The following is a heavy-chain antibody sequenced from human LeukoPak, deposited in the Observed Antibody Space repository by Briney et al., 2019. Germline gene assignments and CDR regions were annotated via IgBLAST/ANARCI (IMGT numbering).Heavy chain of an antibody. V-gene: IGHV1-2*02. CDR3: ASGYYDYVWGSYRPLNWFDP. Sequence: GASVKASCKASGYTFTGYYMHWVRQAPGQGPEWMGWINPNSVGTNYAQKLQGRVTMTRDTSISTAYMELSRLRSDDTAVYYCASGYYDYVWGSYRPLNWFDPWGQGTPVTVSA. CDR1: GYTFTGYY. D-gene: IGHD3-16*02. J-gene: IGHJ5*02. CDR2: INPNSVGT.